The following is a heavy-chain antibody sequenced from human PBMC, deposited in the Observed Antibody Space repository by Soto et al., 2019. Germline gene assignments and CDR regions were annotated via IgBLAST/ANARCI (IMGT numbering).Heavy chain of an antibody. CDR2: VRSKTNNYAT. D-gene: IGHD2-15*01. J-gene: IGHJ4*02. V-gene: IGHV3-73*01. Sequence: DVQVVHSGGGLVQPGGSLKLSCAASGFAFNDSAMHWVRQASGKGLEWVARVRSKTNNYATAYPVSVRGRFTVSRDDSMGTTYLQMNSLTTEDTAMYYCTNNFVWGQGVLVTVSS. CDR1: GFAFNDSA. CDR3: TNNFV.